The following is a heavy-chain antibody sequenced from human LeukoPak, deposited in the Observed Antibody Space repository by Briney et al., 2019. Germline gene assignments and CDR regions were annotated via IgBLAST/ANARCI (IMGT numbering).Heavy chain of an antibody. CDR2: IIPIFGTA. D-gene: IGHD3-3*01. V-gene: IGHV1-69*13. CDR1: GYTFTSYY. Sequence: SVKVSCKASGYTFTSYYMHWVRQAPGQGLEWMGGIIPIFGTANYAQKFQGRVTITADESTSTAYMELSSLRSEDTAVYYCARDLDYDFWSGPTTGIHAFDIWGQGTMVTVSS. CDR3: ARDLDYDFWSGPTTGIHAFDI. J-gene: IGHJ3*02.